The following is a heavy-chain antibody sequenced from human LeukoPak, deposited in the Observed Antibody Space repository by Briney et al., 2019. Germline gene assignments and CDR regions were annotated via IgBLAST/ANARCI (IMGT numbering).Heavy chain of an antibody. CDR1: GHTFTSYA. Sequence: ASVKVSCTASGHTFTSYAMHWVRQAPGQRLEWMGWINAGNGNTKYSQKFQGRVTITRDTSASTAYMELSSLRSEDTAVYYCARDKNYYDSSGYHPWGQGTLVTVSS. V-gene: IGHV1-3*01. CDR3: ARDKNYYDSSGYHP. D-gene: IGHD3-22*01. CDR2: INAGNGNT. J-gene: IGHJ5*02.